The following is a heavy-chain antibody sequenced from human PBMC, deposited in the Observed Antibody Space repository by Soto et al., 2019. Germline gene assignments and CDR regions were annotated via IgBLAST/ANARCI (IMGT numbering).Heavy chain of an antibody. CDR3: AKADYDILTGFYPTFDY. D-gene: IGHD3-9*01. CDR1: GFRFTKYA. J-gene: IGHJ4*02. V-gene: IGHV3-23*01. Sequence: GSLRLSCAASGFRFTKYAMSWVRQAPGKGLEWVSAISSSGDRTYYAASVKGRFTISRDNSRNTLYLLMTSLGAEDTAVYFCAKADYDILTGFYPTFDYWGQGTLVTVSS. CDR2: ISSSGDRT.